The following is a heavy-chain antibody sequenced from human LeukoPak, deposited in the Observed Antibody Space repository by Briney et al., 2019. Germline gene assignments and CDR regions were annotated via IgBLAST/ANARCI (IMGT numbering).Heavy chain of an antibody. Sequence: KPSETLSLTCTVSGGSISSSSYYWGWIRQPPGKGLEWIGSIYYSGSTYYNPSLKSRVTISVDTSKNQFSLKLSSVTAADTAVYYCARERDYYDSSGYYPPSHWFDPWGQGTLVTVSS. CDR3: ARERDYYDSSGYYPPSHWFDP. CDR1: GGSISSSSYY. CDR2: IYYSGST. D-gene: IGHD3-22*01. V-gene: IGHV4-39*07. J-gene: IGHJ5*02.